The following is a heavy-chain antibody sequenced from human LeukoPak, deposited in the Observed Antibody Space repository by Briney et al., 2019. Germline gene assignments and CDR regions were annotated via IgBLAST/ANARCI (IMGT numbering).Heavy chain of an antibody. D-gene: IGHD6-19*01. CDR1: GGSVSSDSYY. Sequence: SETLSLTCTVSGGSVSSDSYYWSWIRQPPGKGLEWIGYMFYSGSTNYNPSLKSRVTISIDTSKNKFSLKMSSVTAADTAVYYCARDKRLAVAGVWGQGTLVTVSS. V-gene: IGHV4-61*01. CDR3: ARDKRLAVAGV. CDR2: MFYSGST. J-gene: IGHJ4*02.